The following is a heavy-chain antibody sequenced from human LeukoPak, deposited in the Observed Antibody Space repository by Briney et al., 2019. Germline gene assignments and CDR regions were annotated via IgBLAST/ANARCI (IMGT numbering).Heavy chain of an antibody. J-gene: IGHJ5*02. CDR1: GGSISSYY. D-gene: IGHD6-13*01. CDR2: IYTSGST. CDR3: ARYGRQLVYGNWFDP. V-gene: IGHV4-4*07. Sequence: SETLSLTCTVSGGSISSYYWSWIRQPAGKGLEWIGRIYTSGSTNYNPSLKSRVTMSVDTSKNQFSLKLSSVTAADTAVYYCARYGRQLVYGNWFDPWGQGTLVTVSS.